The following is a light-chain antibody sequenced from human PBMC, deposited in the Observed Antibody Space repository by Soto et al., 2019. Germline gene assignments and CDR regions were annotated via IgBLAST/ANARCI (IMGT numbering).Light chain of an antibody. Sequence: NFMLTQPHSVSESPGKTVTISCTRSSGSIASNYVQWYQQRPGSAPTTVIYEDNQRPSGVPDRFSGSIDSSSNSASLTISGLKTEDAADYYCQSYASSSAVFGGGTQLTVL. CDR3: QSYASSSAV. CDR1: SGSIASNY. CDR2: EDN. V-gene: IGLV6-57*04. J-gene: IGLJ7*01.